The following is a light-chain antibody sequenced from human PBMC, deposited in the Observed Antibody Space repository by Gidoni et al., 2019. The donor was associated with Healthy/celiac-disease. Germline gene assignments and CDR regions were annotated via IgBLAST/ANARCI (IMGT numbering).Light chain of an antibody. J-gene: IGLJ3*02. V-gene: IGLV1-40*01. CDR3: QSYDSSLSWV. CDR1: SSTIGAGYD. Sequence: QSVLTQPPSVSGAPGQGVTISCTGSSSTIGAGYDVHWYQQLPGTAPKLLIYGNSNRPSGVPDRFSGSKSGTSASLAITGLQAEDEADYYCQSYDSSLSWVFGGGTKLTVL. CDR2: GNS.